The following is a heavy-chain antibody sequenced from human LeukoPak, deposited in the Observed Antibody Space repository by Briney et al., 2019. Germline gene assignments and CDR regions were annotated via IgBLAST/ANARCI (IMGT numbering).Heavy chain of an antibody. Sequence: PSETLSLTCTVSGYSISSGYYWGWIRQPPGKGLEWIGSIYHSGSTYYNPSLKSRVTISVDTSKNQFSLKLSSVTAADTAVYYCARVGEVRGVIISALNWFDPWGQGTLVTVSS. CDR3: ARVGEVRGVIISALNWFDP. J-gene: IGHJ5*02. CDR2: IYHSGST. V-gene: IGHV4-38-2*02. D-gene: IGHD3-10*01. CDR1: GYSISSGYY.